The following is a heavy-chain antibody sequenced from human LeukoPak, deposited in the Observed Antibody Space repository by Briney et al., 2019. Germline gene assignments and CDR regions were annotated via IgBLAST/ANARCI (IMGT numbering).Heavy chain of an antibody. CDR3: ARDLNADYGGNS. V-gene: IGHV3-66*01. D-gene: IGHD4-23*01. CDR2: IYSGGST. J-gene: IGHJ4*02. Sequence: GGSLRLSCAASGFTVSSNYMSWVRQAPGKGLEWVSVIYSGGSTYYADSVKGRFTISRDNAKNTLYLQMNSLRAEDTAVYYCARDLNADYGGNSWGQGTLVTVSS. CDR1: GFTVSSNY.